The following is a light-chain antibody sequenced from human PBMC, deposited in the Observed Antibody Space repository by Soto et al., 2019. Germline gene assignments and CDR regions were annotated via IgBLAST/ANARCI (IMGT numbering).Light chain of an antibody. CDR3: SSDTSSINYL. J-gene: IGLJ1*01. CDR2: EVS. Sequence: QSALTQPAAVSGSPGQSITISCTGSSSDVGGYNYVSWYQQHPGKAPKLMIYEVSNRPSGVSNRFSSSKSGNTAALTIVGLQSLDDYYYGGSSDTSSINYLFGTGT. V-gene: IGLV2-14*01. CDR1: SSDVGGYNY.